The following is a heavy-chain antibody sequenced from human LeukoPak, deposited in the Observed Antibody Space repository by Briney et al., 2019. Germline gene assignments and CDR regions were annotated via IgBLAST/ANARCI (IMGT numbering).Heavy chain of an antibody. CDR3: ARGGTSGWYPYYFDY. Sequence: SETLSLTCTVSGGSFSSYYWSWIRQPAGKGLEWIGRIYTSGSTNYNPSLKSRVTMSVDTSKNQFSLKLSSVTAADTAVYYCARGGTSGWYPYYFDYWGQGTLVTVSS. CDR2: IYTSGST. D-gene: IGHD6-19*01. CDR1: GGSFSSYY. V-gene: IGHV4-4*07. J-gene: IGHJ4*02.